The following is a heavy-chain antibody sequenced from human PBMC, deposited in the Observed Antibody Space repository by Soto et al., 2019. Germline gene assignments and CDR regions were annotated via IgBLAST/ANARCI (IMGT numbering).Heavy chain of an antibody. CDR1: GYTFTSYG. CDR3: ARQKYYYDPSGYFMPDY. D-gene: IGHD3-22*01. V-gene: IGHV1-18*04. CDR2: ISAYNGNT. Sequence: ASVKVSCKASGYTFTSYGISWVRQAPEQGLEWMGWISAYNGNTNYPQKFQGRVTMTTDTSTSTAYMELRSLRSDDTAVYYCARQKYYYDPSGYFMPDYWGQGTQVTVSS. J-gene: IGHJ4*02.